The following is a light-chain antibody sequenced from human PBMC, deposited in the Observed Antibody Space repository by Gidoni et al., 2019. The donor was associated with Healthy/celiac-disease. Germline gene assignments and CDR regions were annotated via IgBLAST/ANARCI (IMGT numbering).Light chain of an antibody. CDR1: QSVSSN. CDR2: GAS. Sequence: EIRITQFPATLSVSPGERANLSCRASQSVSSNLAWYPQKPGQAPRLLIYGASTRATGIPARFSGSGSGTEFTLTISSLQSEDFAVYYCQQYNNWPVAFGQGTKVEIK. J-gene: IGKJ1*01. V-gene: IGKV3-15*01. CDR3: QQYNNWPVA.